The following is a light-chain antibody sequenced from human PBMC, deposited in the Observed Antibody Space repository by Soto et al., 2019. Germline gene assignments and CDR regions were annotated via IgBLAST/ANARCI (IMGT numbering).Light chain of an antibody. V-gene: IGLV1-40*01. Sequence: QALRTEPPSVSGAPGQRVTISCTGSSSNIGAGHAVHWYQQLPGTAPKLLIHSNNNRPSGVPDRFSGSKSGTSASLAIAGLQADDEADYYCQSYDPTLRTSLFGGGTKVTVL. J-gene: IGLJ2*01. CDR1: SSNIGAGHA. CDR3: QSYDPTLRTSL. CDR2: SNN.